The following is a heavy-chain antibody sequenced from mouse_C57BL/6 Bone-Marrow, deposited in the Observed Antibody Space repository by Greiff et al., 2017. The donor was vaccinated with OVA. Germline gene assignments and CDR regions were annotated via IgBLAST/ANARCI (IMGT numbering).Heavy chain of an antibody. CDR3: AIGDDYDEAWFAY. CDR2: IHPSDSET. Sequence: QVQLQQPGAELVKPGASVKVSCKASGYTFTSYWMHWVKQRPGQGLEWIGRIHPSDSETHYNQKFKGKATLTVDKSSSTAYMQLSSLTSEDSAVYYCAIGDDYDEAWFAYWGQGTLVTVSA. V-gene: IGHV1-74*01. D-gene: IGHD2-4*01. CDR1: GYTFTSYW. J-gene: IGHJ3*01.